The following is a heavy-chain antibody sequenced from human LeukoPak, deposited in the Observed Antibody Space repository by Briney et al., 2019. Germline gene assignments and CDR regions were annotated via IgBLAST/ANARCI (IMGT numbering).Heavy chain of an antibody. Sequence: ASVKVSCKVSGYTLTDLSMHWVRQAPGKGLEWLGGFDPEDGETIYAQKFQGRVTLAEDTSTDTAYMELSSLRSEDTAAYYCATDIPRRVRGVVYSSFGMDVWGQGTTVTVSS. CDR1: GYTLTDLS. V-gene: IGHV1-24*01. CDR3: ATDIPRRVRGVVYSSFGMDV. J-gene: IGHJ6*02. CDR2: FDPEDGET. D-gene: IGHD3-10*01.